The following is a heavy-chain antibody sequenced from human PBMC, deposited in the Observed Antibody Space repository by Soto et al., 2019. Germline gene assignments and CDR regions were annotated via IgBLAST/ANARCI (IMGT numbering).Heavy chain of an antibody. J-gene: IGHJ5*02. CDR1: SGSISSSNL. V-gene: IGHV4-4*02. D-gene: IGHD2-15*01. CDR3: ARGGYCSGGSCYHGISWFDP. Sequence: PSETLSLTCAVSSGSISSSNLWSWVRQPPGKGLEWIGEIYHSGSTNYNPSLKSRVTISVDKSKNQFSLKLSSVTAADTAVYYCARGGYCSGGSCYHGISWFDPWGQGTLVTVSS. CDR2: IYHSGST.